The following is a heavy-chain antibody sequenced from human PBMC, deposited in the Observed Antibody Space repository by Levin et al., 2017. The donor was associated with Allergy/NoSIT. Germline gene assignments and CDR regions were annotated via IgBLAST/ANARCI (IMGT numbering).Heavy chain of an antibody. CDR3: AKGGVIQAYSFDS. Sequence: SCAASEFTSSMSWFRQAPGKGLEWISAISFSSSYIFHADSVKGRFTVSSDNSKNTLYLQMNSLRPEDTAVYYCAKGGVIQAYSFDSWGQGTLVTVSS. CDR1: EFTSS. CDR2: ISFSSSYI. J-gene: IGHJ4*02. D-gene: IGHD5-18*01. V-gene: IGHV3-23*01.